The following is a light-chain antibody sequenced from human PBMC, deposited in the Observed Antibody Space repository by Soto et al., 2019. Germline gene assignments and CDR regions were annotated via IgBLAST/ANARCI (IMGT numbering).Light chain of an antibody. V-gene: IGKV2-28*01. Sequence: DIVMTQSPLSLPVTPGEPASSSCRSSQSLLHSNGYNYLDWYLQKPGQSPQLLIYLGSNRASGVPDRFSGSGSGTDFTLTISSLQAEDVAVYYCQKYYSTPINFGQGTRREIK. CDR2: LGS. CDR1: QSLLHSNGYNY. CDR3: QKYYSTPIN. J-gene: IGKJ5*01.